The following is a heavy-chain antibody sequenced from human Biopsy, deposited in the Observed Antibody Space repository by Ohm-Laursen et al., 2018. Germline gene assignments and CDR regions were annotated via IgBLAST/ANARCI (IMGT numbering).Heavy chain of an antibody. V-gene: IGHV3-23*01. CDR2: ITASGGTT. J-gene: IGHJ6*02. CDR3: AKDRYNYTPIGGFSMDV. D-gene: IGHD5-18*01. Sequence: SLRLSCAASGISFSRSAMHWVRQAPGTGLERVSGITASGGTTYYADSVKGRFTISRDNSRDTLYLQMSSLRAEDTAVYYCAKDRYNYTPIGGFSMDVWGQGTTVTVSS. CDR1: GISFSRSA.